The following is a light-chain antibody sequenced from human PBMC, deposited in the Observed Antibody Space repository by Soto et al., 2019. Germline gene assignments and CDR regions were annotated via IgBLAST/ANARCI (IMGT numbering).Light chain of an antibody. CDR1: ISDVGASDY. J-gene: IGLJ2*01. CDR3: GAYTTSSTLVL. V-gene: IGLV2-14*01. CDR2: EVS. Sequence: QSALTQPASVSGSPGQSITISCTGTISDVGASDYVSWYQQHPGKAPKLMIYEVSHRPSGVSNRFSGSKSANTASLTISGLQAEDEADYYCGAYTTSSTLVLFGGGTKLTVL.